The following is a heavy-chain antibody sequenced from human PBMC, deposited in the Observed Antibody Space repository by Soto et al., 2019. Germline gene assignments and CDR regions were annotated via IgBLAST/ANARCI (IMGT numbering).Heavy chain of an antibody. CDR3: ARGGDYRFDY. V-gene: IGHV4-4*02. CDR1: SSSLISSYW. D-gene: IGHD4-17*01. J-gene: IGHJ4*02. Sequence: TSETLSLTCAISSSSLISSYWWRWVRQPPGKGLEWIGEIWHSGSTNYNPSLKSRVTISVDKSKNQFSLKLNSVTAADTAVYYCARGGDYRFDYWGQGTRVTVSS. CDR2: IWHSGST.